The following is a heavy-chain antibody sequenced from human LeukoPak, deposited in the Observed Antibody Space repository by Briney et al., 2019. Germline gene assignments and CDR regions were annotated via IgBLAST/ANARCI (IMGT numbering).Heavy chain of an antibody. CDR3: ARGGVVAALGGWFDP. D-gene: IGHD2-15*01. CDR1: GGTFSSYA. J-gene: IGHJ5*02. CDR2: IIPIFGTA. V-gene: IGHV1-69*13. Sequence: ASVKVSCTASGGTFSSYAISWVRQAPGQGLEWMGGIIPIFGTANYAQKFQGRVTITADESTSTAYMELSSLRSEDTAVYYCARGGVVAALGGWFDPWGQGTLVTVSS.